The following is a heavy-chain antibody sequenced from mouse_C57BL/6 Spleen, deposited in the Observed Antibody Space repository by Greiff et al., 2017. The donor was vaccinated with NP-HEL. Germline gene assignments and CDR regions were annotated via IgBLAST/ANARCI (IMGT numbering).Heavy chain of an antibody. CDR1: GYSFTGYY. V-gene: IGHV1-42*01. CDR3: ARLYYDYVLDY. D-gene: IGHD2-4*01. Sequence: VQLQQSGPELVKPGASVKISCKASGYSFTGYYMNWVKQSPEKSLEWIGEINPSTGGTTYNQKFKAKATLTVDKSSSTAYMQLKSLTSEDSAVYYCARLYYDYVLDYWGQGTTLTVSS. J-gene: IGHJ2*01. CDR2: INPSTGGT.